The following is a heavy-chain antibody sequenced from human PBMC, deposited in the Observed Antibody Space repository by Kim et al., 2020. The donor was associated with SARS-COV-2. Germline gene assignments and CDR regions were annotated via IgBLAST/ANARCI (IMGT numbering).Heavy chain of an antibody. CDR2: GVST. Sequence: GVSTYSADSVKGRFTISRDNSKNTRYLQMNSLRAEDTAVYYCAKVSDPDYWGQGTLVTVSS. J-gene: IGHJ4*02. CDR3: AKVSDPDY. V-gene: IGHV3-23*01.